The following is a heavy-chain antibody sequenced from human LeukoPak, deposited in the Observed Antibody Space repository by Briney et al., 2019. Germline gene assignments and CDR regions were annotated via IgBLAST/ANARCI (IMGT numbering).Heavy chain of an antibody. CDR2: ISYDGVYK. CDR1: GFTFSSYA. Sequence: PGRSLTLSCAASGFTFSSYAMHWVRQSPGKGLEWLAVISYDGVYKYSADSVEGRFNISRGNSKNTLYLQMNSLRLEDTALYYCAKGEVAVVAASPEYWGQGTLVTVSS. V-gene: IGHV3-30*18. CDR3: AKGEVAVVAASPEY. D-gene: IGHD2-15*01. J-gene: IGHJ4*02.